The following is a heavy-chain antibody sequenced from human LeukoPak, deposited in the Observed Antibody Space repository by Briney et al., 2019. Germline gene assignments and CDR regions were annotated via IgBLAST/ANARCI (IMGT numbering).Heavy chain of an antibody. CDR3: AEGLTYYYDSSVRGFDY. CDR2: ISWDGDGT. V-gene: IGHV3-43*01. J-gene: IGHJ4*02. CDR1: GFTFYEHT. Sequence: GGSLRLSCAASGFTFYEHTMHWVRQVPGKGLEWVSLISWDGDGTDYADSVKGRFTIARDNRKNTLYLQMNSLRTEDTALYYCAEGLTYYYDSSVRGFDYWGQGTLVTVSS. D-gene: IGHD3-22*01.